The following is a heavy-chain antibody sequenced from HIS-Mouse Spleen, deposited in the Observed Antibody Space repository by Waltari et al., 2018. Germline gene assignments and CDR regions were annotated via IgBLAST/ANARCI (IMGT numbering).Heavy chain of an antibody. CDR2: SNHSGRT. V-gene: IGHV4-34*01. CDR1: GGSFSGYY. D-gene: IGHD3-22*01. Sequence: QVQLQQWGAGLLKPSETLSLTCAVYGGSFSGYYWSWIRQPPGKGLEWIGESNHSGRTNYKRYRKSRVTRSVDTSKNQFSLKLSSVTAADTAVYYCARGTPYYYDSSGYYGDAFDIWGQGTMVTVSS. J-gene: IGHJ3*02. CDR3: ARGTPYYYDSSGYYGDAFDI.